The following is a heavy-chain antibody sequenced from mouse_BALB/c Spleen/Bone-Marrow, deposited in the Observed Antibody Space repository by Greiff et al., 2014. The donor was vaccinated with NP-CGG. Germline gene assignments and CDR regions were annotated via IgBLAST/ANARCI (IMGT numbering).Heavy chain of an antibody. V-gene: IGHV1-87*01. CDR1: GYTLTSYW. D-gene: IGHD4-1*01. CDR2: IYPGDGDT. Sequence: QVQLQQPGAELARPGASVKLSCKASGYTLTSYWMQWVKQRPGQGLEWIGAIYPGDGDTRYTQKFKGKATLTADKSSSTAYMQLSSLASEDSAVYYCARGWDWFAYWGQGTLVTVSA. CDR3: ARGWDWFAY. J-gene: IGHJ3*01.